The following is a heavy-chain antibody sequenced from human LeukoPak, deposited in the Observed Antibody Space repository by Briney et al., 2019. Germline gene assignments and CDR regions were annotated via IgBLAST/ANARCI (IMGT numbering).Heavy chain of an antibody. V-gene: IGHV3-53*01. CDR1: GFTVSSNY. Sequence: GGSLRLSCAASGFTVSSNYMSWVRQAPGKGLEWVSVIYSGGSTYYADSVKGRFTISRDNSKNTLYLQMNSLRAEDTAVYYCASLPGYGSGQYYFDYWGQGTLVTVSS. CDR2: IYSGGST. D-gene: IGHD3-10*01. CDR3: ASLPGYGSGQYYFDY. J-gene: IGHJ4*02.